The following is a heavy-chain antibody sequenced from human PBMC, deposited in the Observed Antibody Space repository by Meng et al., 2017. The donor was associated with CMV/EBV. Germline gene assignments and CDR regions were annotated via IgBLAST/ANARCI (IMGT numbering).Heavy chain of an antibody. J-gene: IGHJ4*02. CDR2: ISRTSSYI. CDR1: GFTFSTCT. CDR3: ARVGDSGGPLGY. D-gene: IGHD3-16*01. V-gene: IGHV3-21*01. Sequence: GGSLRLSCAASGFTFSTCTMTWVRQAPGKGLEWVSSISRTSSYIYYSDLVKGRFTISRDNAENSLYLQMNSLRGEDTAVYFCARVGDSGGPLGYWGQGTLVTVSS.